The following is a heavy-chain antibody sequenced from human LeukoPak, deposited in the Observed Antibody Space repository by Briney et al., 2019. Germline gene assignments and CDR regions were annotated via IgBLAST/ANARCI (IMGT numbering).Heavy chain of an antibody. J-gene: IGHJ4*02. Sequence: GGSLRLSCAASGFTFSSYEMNWVRQAPGKGLEWVSYISSSGSTIYYADSVKGRFTISRDNAKNSLYLQMNSLRAEDTAVYHCARSGYSGYTSFDYWGQGTLVTVSS. CDR1: GFTFSSYE. CDR2: ISSSGSTI. V-gene: IGHV3-48*03. D-gene: IGHD5-12*01. CDR3: ARSGYSGYTSFDY.